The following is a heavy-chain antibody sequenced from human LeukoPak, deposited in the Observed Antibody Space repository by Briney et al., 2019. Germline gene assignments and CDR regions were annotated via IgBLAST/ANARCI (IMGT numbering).Heavy chain of an antibody. CDR2: IYYSGST. J-gene: IGHJ6*03. V-gene: IGHV4-39*01. D-gene: IGHD2-21*02. Sequence: PSETLSLTCTVSGGSISSSSYYWGWIRQPPGKGLEWIGSIYYSGSTYYNPSLKSRVTISVDTSKNQFSLKLSSVTAADTAVYYCSVVVTRARDYMDVWGKGTTVTVSS. CDR1: GGSISSSSYY. CDR3: SVVVTRARDYMDV.